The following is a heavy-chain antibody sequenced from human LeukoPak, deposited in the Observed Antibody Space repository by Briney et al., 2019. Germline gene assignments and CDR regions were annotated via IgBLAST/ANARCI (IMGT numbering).Heavy chain of an antibody. CDR3: ARRNGEWELNYYFDY. CDR2: IIPIFGTA. D-gene: IGHD1-26*01. CDR1: GGIFSSYA. Sequence: SVKVSFKASGGIFSSYAISWVRQAPRQGLEWMGGIIPIFGTANYAQKFQGRVTITADESTSTAYMELSSLRSEDTAVYYCARRNGEWELNYYFDYWGQGTLVTVSS. V-gene: IGHV1-69*13. J-gene: IGHJ4*02.